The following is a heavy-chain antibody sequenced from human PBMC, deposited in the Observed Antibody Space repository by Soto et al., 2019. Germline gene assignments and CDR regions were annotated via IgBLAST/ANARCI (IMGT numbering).Heavy chain of an antibody. CDR3: ASTNAGIVVADYFDY. CDR2: IWYDGIKK. Sequence: GGSLRLSCAASGFTFSNYGMHWVRQAPGKGLEWAAVIWYDGIKKYYADSVKGRFTISRDNSKNTLFLQMNSLRAEDTAVYYCASTNAGIVVADYFDYWGQGTLVTVSS. J-gene: IGHJ4*02. D-gene: IGHD6-19*01. CDR1: GFTFSNYG. V-gene: IGHV3-33*08.